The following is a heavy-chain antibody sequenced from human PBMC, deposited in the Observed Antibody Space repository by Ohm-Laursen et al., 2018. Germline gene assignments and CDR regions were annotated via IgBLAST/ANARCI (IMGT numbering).Heavy chain of an antibody. Sequence: TLSLTCSVSGGFIGGYYWSWIRQPPGKGLEWIGCIFHTGSTNYNPSLKSRVTISVDTSKNQFSLKLSSVTAADTAVYYCARVNDLGIVDYWGQGTLVTVSS. CDR3: ARVNDLGIVDY. V-gene: IGHV4-59*12. J-gene: IGHJ4*02. D-gene: IGHD3-3*01. CDR1: GGFIGGYY. CDR2: IFHTGST.